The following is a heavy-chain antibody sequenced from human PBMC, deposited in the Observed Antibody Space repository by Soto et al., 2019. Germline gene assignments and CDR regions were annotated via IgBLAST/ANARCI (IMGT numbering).Heavy chain of an antibody. CDR1: GYTFTSYG. CDR3: ARGLNYYDSSGYPPDAFDI. V-gene: IGHV1-18*01. CDR2: ISAYNGNT. Sequence: GASVKVSCKASGYTFTSYGISWVRQAPGQGLEWMGWISAYNGNTNYAQKLQGRVTMTTDTSTSTAYMELRSLRSDDTAVYYCARGLNYYDSSGYPPDAFDIWGQGTMVTVSS. J-gene: IGHJ3*02. D-gene: IGHD3-22*01.